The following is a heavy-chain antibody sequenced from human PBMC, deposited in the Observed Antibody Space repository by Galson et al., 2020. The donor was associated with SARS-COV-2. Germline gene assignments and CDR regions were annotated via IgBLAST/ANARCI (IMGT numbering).Heavy chain of an antibody. D-gene: IGHD1-26*01. V-gene: IGHV6-1*01. J-gene: IGHJ3*02. CDR2: TYYRSKWST. CDR3: AGRVAGANSLDI. CDR1: GDSVSSNSGA. Sequence: SQTLSLTCAISGDSVSSNSGAWNWIRQSPSRGLEWLGRTYYRSKWSTDYAVSVKSRITINPDTSKNQFSLQLNSVTHEDTAMYYCAGRVAGANSLDIWGQGTMVIVSS.